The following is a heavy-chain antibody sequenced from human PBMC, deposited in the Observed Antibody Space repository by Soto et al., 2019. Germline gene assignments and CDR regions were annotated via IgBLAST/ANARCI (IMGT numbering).Heavy chain of an antibody. CDR2: ISYDGSNK. CDR1: GFTFSSYA. Sequence: QVQLVESGGGVVQPGRSLRLSCAASGFTFSSYAMHWVRQAPGKGLEWVAVISYDGSNKYYADSVKGRFTISRDNSKNTLYLQMNSLRAEDTAVYYCARVGGGWDVYYGMDVWGQGTTVTVSS. J-gene: IGHJ6*02. CDR3: ARVGGGWDVYYGMDV. D-gene: IGHD3-16*01. V-gene: IGHV3-30-3*01.